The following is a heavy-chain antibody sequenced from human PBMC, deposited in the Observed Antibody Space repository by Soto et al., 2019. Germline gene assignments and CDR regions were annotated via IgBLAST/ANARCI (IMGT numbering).Heavy chain of an antibody. CDR2: IIPICGTA. Sequence: QVQLVQSGAEVKKPGSSVKVSCKASGGTFSSYAISWVRQAPGQGLEWMGGIIPICGTANYAQKFQGRVTITADESTSTAYMELSSLRSEDTAVDYCAREAAAAAAFDIWGQGTMVTVSS. D-gene: IGHD6-13*01. CDR1: GGTFSSYA. V-gene: IGHV1-69*12. J-gene: IGHJ3*02. CDR3: AREAAAAAAFDI.